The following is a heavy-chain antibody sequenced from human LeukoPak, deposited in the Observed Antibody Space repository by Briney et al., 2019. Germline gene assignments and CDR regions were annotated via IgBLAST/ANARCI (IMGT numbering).Heavy chain of an antibody. J-gene: IGHJ4*02. CDR3: ARESGGRIATIYGDFDY. Sequence: ASVKVSCKASGYTFTSYYMHWVRQAPGQGLEWMGIINPSGGSTSYAQKFQGRVTMTRDTSTSTVYMELSSLRSEDTAVYYCARESGGRIATIYGDFDYWGQGTLVTVSS. CDR1: GYTFTSYY. CDR2: INPSGGST. V-gene: IGHV1-46*01. D-gene: IGHD2-15*01.